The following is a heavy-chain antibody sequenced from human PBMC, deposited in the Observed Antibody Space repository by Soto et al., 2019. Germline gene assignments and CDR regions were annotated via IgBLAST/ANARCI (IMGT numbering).Heavy chain of an antibody. D-gene: IGHD3-16*01. V-gene: IGHV4-4*02. CDR1: SGSIDNVYW. CDR2: TSHDGVT. J-gene: IGHJ5*02. Sequence: QVQLQESGPRLVKPSGTLSLTCADSSGSIDNVYWWSWVRQSPGKGLEWIGETSHDGVTNYNPSLEGSVTILVGKFKQPFYPDLNSGTPGDTANLYLAENGGCYCPGWHGGWFGPWGPGTLVTVSS. CDR3: AENGGCYCPGWHGGWFGP.